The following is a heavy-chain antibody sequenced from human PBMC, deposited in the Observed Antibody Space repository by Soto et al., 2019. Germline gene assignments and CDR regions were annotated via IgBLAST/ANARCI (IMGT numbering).Heavy chain of an antibody. V-gene: IGHV1-46*01. J-gene: IGHJ6*01. CDR2: INPSGGST. Sequence: ASVKVSCNESGCTFTSYYMHSLRQAHGQGLEWMRIINPSGGSTSYAHKFHCRVTMTRDTTTNTVYMELSXLRSEDTAMYYCPSQSRNYYDSSPYHFPCWPTRRLVNV. D-gene: IGHD3-22*01. CDR1: GCTFTSYY. CDR3: PSQSRNYYDSSPYHFPCWPTRRLVNV.